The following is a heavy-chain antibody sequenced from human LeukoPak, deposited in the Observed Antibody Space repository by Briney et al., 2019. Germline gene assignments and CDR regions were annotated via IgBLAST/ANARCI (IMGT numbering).Heavy chain of an antibody. CDR2: IKPDGSEK. CDR3: ATHLATVTVDPYDH. Sequence: GGSLRLSCAASGFTFSRYWMSWVRQAPGKGLEWVANIKPDGSEKYYVDSVKGRFTISRDNAKNSLYLQMNSLTVEDTAVYYCATHLATVTVDPYDHWGQGNLVTVSS. J-gene: IGHJ4*02. D-gene: IGHD4-17*01. CDR1: GFTFSRYW. V-gene: IGHV3-7*01.